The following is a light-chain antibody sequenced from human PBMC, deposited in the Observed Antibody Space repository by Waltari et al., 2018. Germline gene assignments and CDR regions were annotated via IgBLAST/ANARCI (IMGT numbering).Light chain of an antibody. CDR2: AAS. J-gene: IGKJ4*01. V-gene: IGKV1-39*01. CDR3: QQSDSTPV. CDR1: QSIISS. Sequence: DIQMTQSPSSLSASVGDSVPITCRASQSIISSLNWYQQRQGKAPKLLIYAASSLQRGVPSRFSGSGSGTDFTLTITSLQPEDFATYYCQQSDSTPVFGGGTKVEIK.